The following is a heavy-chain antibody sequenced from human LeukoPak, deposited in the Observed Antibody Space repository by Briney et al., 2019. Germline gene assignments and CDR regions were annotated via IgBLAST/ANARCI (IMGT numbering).Heavy chain of an antibody. CDR3: ARGEYSNGWLLGNPLGYYYYMDV. CDR1: GFTLSTSW. CDR2: IKQDESEK. J-gene: IGHJ6*03. D-gene: IGHD6-19*01. Sequence: GGSLRLSCAASGFTLSTSWMSWVRQAPGKGLQWVANIKQDESEKDYVDSVKGRFTISRDNAENSLYLQMNSLRAEDTAVYYCARGEYSNGWLLGNPLGYYYYMDVWGKGTTVTISS. V-gene: IGHV3-7*03.